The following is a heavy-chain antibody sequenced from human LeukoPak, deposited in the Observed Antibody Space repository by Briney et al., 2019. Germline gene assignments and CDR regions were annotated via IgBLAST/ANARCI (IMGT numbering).Heavy chain of an antibody. V-gene: IGHV1-18*01. CDR2: ISAYNGNT. CDR1: GYTFIISG. CDR3: ARVDSSGYYPFDL. D-gene: IGHD3-22*01. Sequence: ASVKLSCKASGYTFIISGISWVRQAPRQGIEWMGWISAYNGNTDHPQKLQGRVTMTTDTSTTTAYMELRSLSSDDTAVYYWARVDSSGYYPFDLWGQGTLVTVSS. J-gene: IGHJ4*02.